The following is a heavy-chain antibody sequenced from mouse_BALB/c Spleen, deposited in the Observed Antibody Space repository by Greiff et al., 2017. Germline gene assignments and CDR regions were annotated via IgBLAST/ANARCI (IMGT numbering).Heavy chain of an antibody. J-gene: IGHJ2*01. V-gene: IGHV14-3*02. D-gene: IGHD1-2*01. CDR2: IDPANGNT. CDR3: ARRDYGYAFDY. CDR1: GYTFTSYW. Sequence: EVQLQQPGAELVKPGASVKLSCKASGYTFTSYWMHWVKQRPEQGLEWIGRIDPANGNTKYDPKFQGKATITADTSSNTAYLQLSSLTSEDTAVYYCARRDYGYAFDYWGQGTTRTVSS.